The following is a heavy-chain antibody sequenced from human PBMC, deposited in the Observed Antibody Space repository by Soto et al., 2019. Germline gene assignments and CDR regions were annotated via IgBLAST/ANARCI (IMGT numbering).Heavy chain of an antibody. CDR2: ISWNSGSI. Sequence: GGSLRLSCAASGFTFDDYAMHWVRQAPGKGLEWVSGISWNSGSIGYADPVKGRFTISRDNAKNSLYLQRNRLSAEVTVLYYCAKAIGEQQLVHFQHWGQGTLVTVSS. J-gene: IGHJ1*01. V-gene: IGHV3-9*01. CDR3: AKAIGEQQLVHFQH. CDR1: GFTFDDYA. D-gene: IGHD6-13*01.